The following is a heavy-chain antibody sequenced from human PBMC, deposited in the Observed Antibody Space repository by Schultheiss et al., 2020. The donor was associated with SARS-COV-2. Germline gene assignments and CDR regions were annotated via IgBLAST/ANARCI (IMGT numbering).Heavy chain of an antibody. CDR1: GGSVSSGSYY. D-gene: IGHD4-17*01. J-gene: IGHJ6*02. Sequence: SETLSLTCTVSGGSVSSGSYYWSWIRQPPGKGLEWIGYIHHSGSTYYNSPLRSRVTISADTSKDKFSLKLNSVTAADTAVYYCARGRMTTWTNYYYNYDLDVWGQGTTVTVSS. CDR2: IHHSGST. CDR3: ARGRMTTWTNYYYNYDLDV. V-gene: IGHV4-61*01.